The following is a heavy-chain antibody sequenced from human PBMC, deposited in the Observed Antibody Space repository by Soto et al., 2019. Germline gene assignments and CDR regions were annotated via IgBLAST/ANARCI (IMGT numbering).Heavy chain of an antibody. CDR2: SRNKANSGTT. CDR1: GFTFSDHY. J-gene: IGHJ4*02. V-gene: IGHV3-72*01. Sequence: EVQLVESGGGLFQPGGSLRLSCAASGFTFSDHYMDWVRQAQGKGLEWVGRSRNKANSGTTEYAASVKGRFIISRYDSKNSLYLQMNSLKTEDTAVYYCTRTFSWWELRDWGQGTLVTVSS. CDR3: TRTFSWWELRD. D-gene: IGHD1-26*01.